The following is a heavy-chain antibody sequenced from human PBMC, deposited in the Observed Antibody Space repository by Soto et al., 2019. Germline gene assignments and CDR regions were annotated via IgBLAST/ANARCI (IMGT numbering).Heavy chain of an antibody. D-gene: IGHD3-3*01. V-gene: IGHV3-15*07. CDR1: GFTFSNAW. CDR3: TTARLNYDFWSGDYTDYHYGMAV. J-gene: IGHJ6*02. CDR2: IKSKTDGGTT. Sequence: PGGSLRLSCAASGFTFSNAWMNWVRQAPGKGLEWVGRIKSKTDGGTTDYAAPVKGRFTISRDDPKSTLYLQMNSLKTEDTAVYYCTTARLNYDFWSGDYTDYHYGMAVWGQGTTVTVSS.